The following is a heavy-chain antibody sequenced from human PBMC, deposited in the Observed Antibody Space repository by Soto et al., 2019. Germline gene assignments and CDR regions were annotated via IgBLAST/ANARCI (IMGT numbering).Heavy chain of an antibody. Sequence: EVQLLESGGDLVQPGGSLRLSCVASGFTFSRHAMSWVRQAPGKGLEWVSVVSGSGGSTYYADSVKGRFTISRDNSKNTLYLQMNSLRAEDTAVYYCVKYVDTAVVVPATNRFDYWGQGTLVTVSS. J-gene: IGHJ4*02. V-gene: IGHV3-23*01. D-gene: IGHD2-15*01. CDR1: GFTFSRHA. CDR3: VKYVDTAVVVPATNRFDY. CDR2: VSGSGGST.